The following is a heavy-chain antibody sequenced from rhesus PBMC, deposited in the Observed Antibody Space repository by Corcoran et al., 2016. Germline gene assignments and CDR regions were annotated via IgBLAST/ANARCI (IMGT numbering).Heavy chain of an antibody. CDR3: ARXLELXIYSLDV. CDR1: XXSXSGGYG. J-gene: IGHJ5-2*02. D-gene: IGHD1-26*01. CDR2: IXXXXGNT. V-gene: IGHV4-76*01. Sequence: QVQLQESGPGLLKPSETLSLTXPISXXSXSGGYGWGWIPQTPGQGLEGXXGVXSIXXXXGNTXXNXSLKSRAXXXTDTSKNXXSLKLSSVTAADTAVYYCARXLELXIYSLDVWGRGVLXTVSS.